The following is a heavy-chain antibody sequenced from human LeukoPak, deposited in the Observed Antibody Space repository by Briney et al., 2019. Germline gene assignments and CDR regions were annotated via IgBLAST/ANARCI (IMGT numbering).Heavy chain of an antibody. CDR1: GGSISSYY. Sequence: SETLSLTCTVSGGSISSYYWSWIRQPPGKGLEWIGYIYYSGSTNYNPSLKSRVTISVDTSKNQFSLKLSSVTAADTAVYYCARESILTGYSGDAFDIWGQGTMVTVSS. D-gene: IGHD3-9*01. J-gene: IGHJ3*02. CDR3: ARESILTGYSGDAFDI. V-gene: IGHV4-59*01. CDR2: IYYSGST.